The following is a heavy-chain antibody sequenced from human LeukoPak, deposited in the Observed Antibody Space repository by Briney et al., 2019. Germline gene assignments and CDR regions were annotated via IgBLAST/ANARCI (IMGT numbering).Heavy chain of an antibody. D-gene: IGHD6-13*01. CDR2: INHSGST. CDR1: GGSFSGYY. J-gene: IGHJ4*02. Sequence: PSETLSLTCAVYGGSFSGYYWSWIRQLPGKGLEWIGEINHSGSTNYNPSLKSRVTISVDTSKNQFSLKLSSVTAADTAVYYCARAPAGIAAAGTHYFDYWGQGTLVTVSS. V-gene: IGHV4-34*01. CDR3: ARAPAGIAAAGTHYFDY.